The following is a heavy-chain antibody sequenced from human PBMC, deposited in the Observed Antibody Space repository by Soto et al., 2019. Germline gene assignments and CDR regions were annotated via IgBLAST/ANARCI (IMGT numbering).Heavy chain of an antibody. J-gene: IGHJ6*02. CDR2: INAGNGNT. CDR1: GYTFTSYA. D-gene: IGHD3-10*01. CDR3: ASSRITMVPYGMDV. V-gene: IGHV1-3*01. Sequence: ASVKVSCKASGYTFTSYAMHWVRQAPGQRLEWMGWINAGNGNTIYSQKFQGRVTITRDTSASTAYMELSSLRSEDTAVYYCASSRITMVPYGMDVWGQGTTVTVSS.